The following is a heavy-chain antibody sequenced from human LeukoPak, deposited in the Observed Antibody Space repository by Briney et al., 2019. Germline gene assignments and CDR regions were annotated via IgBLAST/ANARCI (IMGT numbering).Heavy chain of an antibody. J-gene: IGHJ4*02. CDR1: GVSISSYY. D-gene: IGHD6-19*01. CDR3: ARVQYSSGRALMYYFDF. CDR2: IYTSGST. V-gene: IGHV4-4*07. Sequence: SETLSLTCTVSGVSISSYYWSWIRQPAGKGLEWIGRIYTSGSTNYNPSLKSRVTMSVDTSKNQFSLKLSSVTAADTAVYYCARVQYSSGRALMYYFDFWGQGTLVTVSS.